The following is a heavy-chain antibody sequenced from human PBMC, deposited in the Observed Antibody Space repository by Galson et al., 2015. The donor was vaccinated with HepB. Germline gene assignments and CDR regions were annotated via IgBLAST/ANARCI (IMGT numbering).Heavy chain of an antibody. J-gene: IGHJ4*02. Sequence: VKVSCKASGGTFSSYAISWVRQAPGQGLEWMGRIIPILGVADYAQKFQGRVTITADKSTSTAYMELSSLRSEDTAVYYCAWIVNYYGSGSYIDYWGQGTPVTVSS. CDR3: AWIVNYYGSGSYIDY. CDR1: GGTFSSYA. D-gene: IGHD3-10*01. CDR2: IIPILGVA. V-gene: IGHV1-69*04.